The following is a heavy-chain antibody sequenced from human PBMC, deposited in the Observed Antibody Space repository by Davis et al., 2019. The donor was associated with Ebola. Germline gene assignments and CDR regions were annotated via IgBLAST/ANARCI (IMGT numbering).Heavy chain of an antibody. CDR1: GFTFSDYW. CDR2: ISGDGSIT. D-gene: IGHD5-18*01. V-gene: IGHV3-74*01. J-gene: IGHJ4*02. Sequence: GESLKISCAASGFTFSDYWMHWVRQAPGKGLVWVSRISGDGSITTYADSVKGRFTISRDNTKNTLYLQMYSLRAEDTAVYYCAIYSRAPDDWGQGTLVTVSS. CDR3: AIYSRAPDD.